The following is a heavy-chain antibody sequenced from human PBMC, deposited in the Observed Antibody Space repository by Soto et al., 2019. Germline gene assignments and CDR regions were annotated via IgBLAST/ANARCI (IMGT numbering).Heavy chain of an antibody. CDR2: GYHSGTS. V-gene: IGHV4-38-2*01. D-gene: IGHD2-21*02. J-gene: IGHJ5*02. CDR3: ARKSGDWPLNWFDP. Sequence: ETLSLTCAVSGYSISRGCYWGWIRQPPGRGLGGVVLGYHSGTSYYNATLKGRVTISIDTSKNTLYLQMNGLTAEDTAVYYCARKSGDWPLNWFDPWGQGTLVTVSS. CDR1: GYSISRGCY.